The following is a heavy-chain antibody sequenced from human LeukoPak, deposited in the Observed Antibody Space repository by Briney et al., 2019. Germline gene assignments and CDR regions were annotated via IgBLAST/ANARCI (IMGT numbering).Heavy chain of an antibody. Sequence: SETLSLTCTVSGGSISSSSYYWGWIRQPPGKGLEWIGSIYYSGSTYNNPSLKSRVTISVDTSKNQFSLKLSSVTAADTAVYYCARHGTYYGSGSFWGQGTLVTVSS. V-gene: IGHV4-39*01. CDR2: IYYSGST. CDR1: GGSISSSSYY. CDR3: ARHGTYYGSGSF. D-gene: IGHD3-10*01. J-gene: IGHJ4*02.